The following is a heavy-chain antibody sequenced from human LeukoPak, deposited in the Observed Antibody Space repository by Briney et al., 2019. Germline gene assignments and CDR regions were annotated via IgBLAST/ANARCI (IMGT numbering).Heavy chain of an antibody. V-gene: IGHV1-2*06. CDR3: ARDKGDYYYYYYYMDV. J-gene: IGHJ6*03. CDR1: GYTFTSYD. CDR2: INPNSGGT. Sequence: GASVKVSCKASGYTFTSYDINWVRQATGQGLEWMGRINPNSGGTNYAQKFQGRVTMTRDTSISTAYMELSRLRSDDTAVYYCARDKGDYYYYYYYMDVWGKGTTITVSS. D-gene: IGHD3-10*01.